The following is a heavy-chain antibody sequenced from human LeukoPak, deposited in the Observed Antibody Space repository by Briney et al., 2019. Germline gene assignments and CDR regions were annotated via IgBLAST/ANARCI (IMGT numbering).Heavy chain of an antibody. V-gene: IGHV1-2*02. D-gene: IGHD6-19*01. CDR1: GYTFTGYY. CDR3: ARGSSGWYLTSSFDP. CDR2: INPNSGGT. Sequence: ASVKVSCKASGYTFTGYYMHWVRQAPGQGLEWMGWINPNSGGTNYAQKFQGRVTMTRDTSISTAYMDLTRLTYDDTAIYYCARGSSGWYLTSSFDPWGQGTLVIVSS. J-gene: IGHJ5*02.